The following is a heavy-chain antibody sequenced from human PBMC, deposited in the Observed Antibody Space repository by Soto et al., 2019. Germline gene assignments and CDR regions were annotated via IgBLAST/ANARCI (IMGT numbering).Heavy chain of an antibody. D-gene: IGHD6-19*01. V-gene: IGHV3-33*01. CDR3: ARIQSPWLEKYYYYYGMDV. Sequence: PGGSLRLSCAASGFNFNGYDMHWVRQAPGKGLEWVVVIWYDGNNNYYADSVKGRFTISRDNSQNTLFLQMNSLRAEDTAVYYCARIQSPWLEKYYYYYGMDVWGQGTTVTVSS. J-gene: IGHJ6*02. CDR2: IWYDGNNN. CDR1: GFNFNGYD.